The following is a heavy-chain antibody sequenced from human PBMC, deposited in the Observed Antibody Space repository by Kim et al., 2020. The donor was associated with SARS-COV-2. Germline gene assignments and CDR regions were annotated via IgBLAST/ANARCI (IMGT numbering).Heavy chain of an antibody. CDR2: ISSTGRTI. CDR3: ARSYHYGSGPPTIDS. V-gene: IGHV3-48*02. Sequence: GGSLRLSCAISGFSFTNYNMNWVRQAPGKGLEWVSYISSTGRTIYYADSVKGRCTISRDDAKKSLSLLMNSLRDEDTAVYYCARSYHYGSGPPTIDSWG. J-gene: IGHJ5*01. D-gene: IGHD3-10*01. CDR1: GFSFTNYN.